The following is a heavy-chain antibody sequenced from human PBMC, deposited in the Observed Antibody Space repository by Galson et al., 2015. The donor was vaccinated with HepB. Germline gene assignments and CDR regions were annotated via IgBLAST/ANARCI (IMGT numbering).Heavy chain of an antibody. Sequence: SVKVSCKASGGTFSSYAISWVRQAPGQGLEWMGGIIPIFGTASYAQKFQGRVTITADESTSTAYMELSSLRSEDTAVYYCARDLPRSWYFDLWGRGTLVTVSS. CDR1: GGTFSSYA. J-gene: IGHJ2*01. CDR3: ARDLPRSWYFDL. V-gene: IGHV1-69*13. CDR2: IIPIFGTA.